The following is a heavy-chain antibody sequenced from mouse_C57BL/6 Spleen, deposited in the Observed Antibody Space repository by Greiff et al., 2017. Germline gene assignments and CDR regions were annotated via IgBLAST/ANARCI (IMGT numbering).Heavy chain of an antibody. J-gene: IGHJ2*01. V-gene: IGHV1-82*01. CDR2: IYPGDGDT. D-gene: IGHD2-4*01. CDR1: GYAFSSSW. CDR3: AVYDYDWDFDY. Sequence: QVQLQQSGPELVKPGASVKISCKASGYAFSSSWMNWVKQRPGKGLEWIGRIYPGDGDTNYNGKFKGKATLTADKSSSTAYMQLSSLTSEDSAVXFCAVYDYDWDFDYWGKGTTLTVSS.